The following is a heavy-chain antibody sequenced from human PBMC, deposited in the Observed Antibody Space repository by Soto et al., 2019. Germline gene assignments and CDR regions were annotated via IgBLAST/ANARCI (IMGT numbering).Heavy chain of an antibody. CDR1: GGSISSSNW. CDR3: ARDQVAGRQIYYYYYYGMDV. J-gene: IGHJ6*02. V-gene: IGHV4-4*02. Sequence: SETLSLTCAVSGGSISSSNWWSWVRQPPGKGLEWIGEIYHSGSTNYNPSLKSRVTISVDKSKNQFSLKLSSVTAADTAVYYCARDQVAGRQIYYYYYYGMDVWGQGTTVTVSS. CDR2: IYHSGST. D-gene: IGHD1-26*01.